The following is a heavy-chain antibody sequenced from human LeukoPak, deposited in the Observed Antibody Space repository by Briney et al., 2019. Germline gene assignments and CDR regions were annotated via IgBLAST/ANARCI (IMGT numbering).Heavy chain of an antibody. CDR1: GGSISSYY. D-gene: IGHD5-24*01. V-gene: IGHV4-59*01. J-gene: IGHJ5*02. Sequence: SETLSLTCTVSGGSISSYYWSWIRQPPGKGLEWIGYIYYSGSTNYNPSLKSRVAISVDTSKNQFSLKMSSVTAADTAVYYCARARDGHINNWFDPWGQGTLVTVSS. CDR2: IYYSGST. CDR3: ARARDGHINNWFDP.